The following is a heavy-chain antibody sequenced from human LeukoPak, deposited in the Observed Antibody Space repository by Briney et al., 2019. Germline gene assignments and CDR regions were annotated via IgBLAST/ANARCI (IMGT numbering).Heavy chain of an antibody. CDR3: TRVFDTAFDY. Sequence: GRSLRLSCTASGFTFGDYAMSWVRQAPGKGLEWVGFIRSKAYGGTTEYAASVKGRFTISRDDSKSIAYLQMNSLKTEDTAVYYCTRVFDTAFDYWSQGTLVTVSS. V-gene: IGHV3-49*04. CDR2: IRSKAYGGTT. D-gene: IGHD5-18*01. J-gene: IGHJ4*02. CDR1: GFTFGDYA.